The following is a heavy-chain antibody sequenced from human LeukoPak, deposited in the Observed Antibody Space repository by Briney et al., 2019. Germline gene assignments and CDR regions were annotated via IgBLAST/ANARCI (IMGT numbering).Heavy chain of an antibody. CDR2: IYHSGST. J-gene: IGHJ3*02. CDR1: GGSISSSNW. D-gene: IGHD2-15*01. CDR3: ARTCSGGSCYSKAFDI. Sequence: SGTLSLTCAVSGGSISSSNWLSWVRQPPGKGLEWIGEIYHSGSTNYNPSLNSRVTISVDKSKNQFSLKLSSVTAADTAVYYCARTCSGGSCYSKAFDIWGQGTMVTVSS. V-gene: IGHV4-4*02.